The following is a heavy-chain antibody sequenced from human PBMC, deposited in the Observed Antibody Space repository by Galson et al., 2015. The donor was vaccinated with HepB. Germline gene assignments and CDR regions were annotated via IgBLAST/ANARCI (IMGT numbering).Heavy chain of an antibody. Sequence: SLRLSCAASGFTFSSYAMHWVRQAPGKGLEWVAVISYDGSNKYYADSVKGRFTISRDNSKNTLYLQMNSRRAEDTAVYYCAYTNTMVRGVYWYFDLWGRGTLVTVSS. J-gene: IGHJ2*01. CDR2: ISYDGSNK. CDR1: GFTFSSYA. CDR3: AYTNTMVRGVYWYFDL. V-gene: IGHV3-30-3*01. D-gene: IGHD3-10*01.